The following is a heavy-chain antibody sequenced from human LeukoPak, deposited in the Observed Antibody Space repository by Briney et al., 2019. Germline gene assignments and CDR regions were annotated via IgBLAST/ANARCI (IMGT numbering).Heavy chain of an antibody. V-gene: IGHV4-39*07. CDR3: ARVYSGSYGGWGDYYYYMDV. D-gene: IGHD1-26*01. CDR1: GGSISSSSYY. J-gene: IGHJ6*03. Sequence: SETLSLTCTVSGGSISSSSYYWGWIRQPPGKGLEWIGSIYYSGSTYYNPSLKSRVTISVDTSKNQFSQKLSSVTAADTAVYYCARVYSGSYGGWGDYYYYMDVWGKGTTVTVSS. CDR2: IYYSGST.